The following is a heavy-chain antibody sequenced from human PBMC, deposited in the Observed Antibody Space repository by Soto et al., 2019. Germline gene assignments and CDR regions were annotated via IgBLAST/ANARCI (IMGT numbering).Heavy chain of an antibody. Sequence: PGGSLRLSCAASGFTFSSYSMNWVRQAPGKGLEWVSSISSSSSYIYYADSVKGRFTISRDNAKNSLYLQMNSLRAEDTAVYYCARALTVPPGGYYYGMAVWGQGTTVTVSS. CDR2: ISSSSSYI. J-gene: IGHJ6*02. V-gene: IGHV3-21*01. CDR1: GFTFSSYS. D-gene: IGHD4-17*01. CDR3: ARALTVPPGGYYYGMAV.